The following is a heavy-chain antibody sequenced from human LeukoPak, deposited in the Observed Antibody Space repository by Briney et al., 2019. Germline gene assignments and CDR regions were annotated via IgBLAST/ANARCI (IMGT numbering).Heavy chain of an antibody. J-gene: IGHJ6*03. CDR3: ARGSIAVAGTIYYYYMDV. CDR1: GYTFTSYY. CDR2: INPNSGGT. V-gene: IGHV1-2*02. D-gene: IGHD6-19*01. Sequence: ASVKVSCKASGYTFTSYYMHWVRQAPGQGLEWMGWINPNSGGTNYAQKFQGRVTMTRDTSISTAYMELSRLRSDNTAVYYCARGSIAVAGTIYYYYMDVWGKGTTVTISS.